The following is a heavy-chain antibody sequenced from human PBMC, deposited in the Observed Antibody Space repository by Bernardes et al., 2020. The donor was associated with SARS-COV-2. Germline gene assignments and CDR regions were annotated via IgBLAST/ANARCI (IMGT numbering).Heavy chain of an antibody. CDR3: ASHSLYRRPTDQWLFDYFDY. Sequence: GGSLRLSCAASGFTFSNYAMSWVRQAPGKGLEWVSAISGSGDSTYYADSVKGHFTISRDNSKNTVYLQINTLRAEDTAVYYCASHSLYRRPTDQWLFDYFDYWGQGTLVTVSS. CDR1: GFTFSNYA. D-gene: IGHD6-19*01. J-gene: IGHJ4*02. CDR2: ISGSGDST. V-gene: IGHV3-23*01.